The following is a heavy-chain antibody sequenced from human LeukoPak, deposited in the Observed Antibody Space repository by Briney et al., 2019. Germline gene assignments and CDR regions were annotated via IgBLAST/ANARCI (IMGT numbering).Heavy chain of an antibody. CDR2: IYTSGST. CDR3: ARRGIVGPDY. J-gene: IGHJ4*02. Sequence: SETLSLTCTVSGGSISSYYWSWIRQPPGKGLEWIGYIYTSGSTNYNPSLKSRVTISVDTSKNQFSLKLSSATAADTAVYYCARRGIVGPDYWGQGTLVTVSS. V-gene: IGHV4-4*09. CDR1: GGSISSYY. D-gene: IGHD1-26*01.